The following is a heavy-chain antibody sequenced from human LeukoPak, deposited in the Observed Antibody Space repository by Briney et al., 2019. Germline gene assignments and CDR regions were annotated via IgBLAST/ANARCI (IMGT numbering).Heavy chain of an antibody. CDR3: ARANTFGEFYRYYFDY. D-gene: IGHD3-10*01. J-gene: IGHJ4*02. Sequence: ASEKVSCKASGYTFTDYYMHWVRRAPGQGLEWMGWINPHSGGTDHAQKFQGRVTMTRDTSISTAYMELSRLRSDDTAVYYCARANTFGEFYRYYFDYWGQGTLVTVST. CDR1: GYTFTDYY. CDR2: INPHSGGT. V-gene: IGHV1-2*02.